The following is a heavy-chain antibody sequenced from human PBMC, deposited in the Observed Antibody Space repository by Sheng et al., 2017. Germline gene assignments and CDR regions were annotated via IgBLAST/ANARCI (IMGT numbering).Heavy chain of an antibody. D-gene: IGHD3-10*01. CDR1: GGSISSGGYY. CDR2: IYYSGST. Sequence: QVQLQESGPGLVKPSQTLSLTCAVSGGSISSGGYYWSWIRQHPGKGLEWIGYIYYSGSTYYNPSLKSRVTISVDTSKNQFSLKLSSVTAADTAVYYCARDGNYYGSGSDAFDIWGQGTSGHRLF. V-gene: IGHV4-31*11. J-gene: IGHJ3*02. CDR3: ARDGNYYGSGSDAFDI.